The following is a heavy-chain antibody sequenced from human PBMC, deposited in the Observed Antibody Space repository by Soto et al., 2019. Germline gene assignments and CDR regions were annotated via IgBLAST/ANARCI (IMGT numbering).Heavy chain of an antibody. D-gene: IGHD1-26*01. J-gene: IGHJ5*02. CDR3: AGDQGGTYQNWFDP. V-gene: IGHV3-48*03. Sequence: GGSLRLSCAASGFTFSNYEMNWVRRAPGKGLEWVSYISSSSSVKYYADSVKGRFTISRDNAKKSLYLQMKNLRPEDTAVYYCAGDQGGTYQNWFDPWGQGVLVTVSS. CDR1: GFTFSNYE. CDR2: ISSSSSVK.